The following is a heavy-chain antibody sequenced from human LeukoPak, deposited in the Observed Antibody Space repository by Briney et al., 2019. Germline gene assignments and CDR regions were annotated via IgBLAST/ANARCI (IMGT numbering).Heavy chain of an antibody. CDR2: ISSDSGAR. V-gene: IGHV3-48*01. Sequence: GSLRLSCGASGLTFSTYSMNRVRQAPGKGLEWVSYISSDSGARYYADSVKGRFTISRDNAKNSLYLQMNSLRAEDTAVYYCARATQPGFDPWGQGTLVTVSS. D-gene: IGHD2-15*01. CDR1: GLTFSTYS. J-gene: IGHJ5*02. CDR3: ARATQPGFDP.